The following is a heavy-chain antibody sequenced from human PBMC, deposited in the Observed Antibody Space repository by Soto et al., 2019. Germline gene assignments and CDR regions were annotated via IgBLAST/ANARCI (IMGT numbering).Heavy chain of an antibody. CDR2: IKSKTDGGTT. J-gene: IGHJ6*02. CDR1: GFTFSNAW. Sequence: PGGSLRLSCAASGFTFSNAWMNWVRQAPGKGLEWVGRIKSKTDGGTTDYAAPVKGRFTISRDDSKNTLYLQMNSLKTEDTAVYYCTTSLPAAMGGYYYYYGMDVWGQGTTVTVSS. V-gene: IGHV3-15*07. CDR3: TTSLPAAMGGYYYYYGMDV. D-gene: IGHD2-2*01.